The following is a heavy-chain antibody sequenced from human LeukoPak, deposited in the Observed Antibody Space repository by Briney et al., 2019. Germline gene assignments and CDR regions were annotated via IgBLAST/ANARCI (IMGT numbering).Heavy chain of an antibody. CDR2: IYYSGST. V-gene: IGHV4-31*03. Sequence: SQTLSLTCTVSGGSVGSGGYYWSWVRQHPGKGLEWIGYIYYSGSTYYNPSLKSRVTISLDTSKNHFSLTLSSVTAADTAVYYCASALYYFYMDVWGKGTTVTVSS. J-gene: IGHJ6*03. CDR1: GGSVGSGGYY. CDR3: ASALYYFYMDV.